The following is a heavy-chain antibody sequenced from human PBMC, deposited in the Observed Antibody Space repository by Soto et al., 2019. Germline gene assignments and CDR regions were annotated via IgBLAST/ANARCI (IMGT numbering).Heavy chain of an antibody. D-gene: IGHD3-3*02. Sequence: ASVKVSCKAAGYTFSAYTMNWVRQAPGQSLEWMGWINVGSGNTRYSQNFQGRVSITRDTSASTVYMELTGLKSEDTAMYYCARDAETLGPRANDALDIWGQGTMVTVSS. CDR2: INVGSGNT. J-gene: IGHJ3*02. CDR1: GYTFSAYT. CDR3: ARDAETLGPRANDALDI. V-gene: IGHV1-3*01.